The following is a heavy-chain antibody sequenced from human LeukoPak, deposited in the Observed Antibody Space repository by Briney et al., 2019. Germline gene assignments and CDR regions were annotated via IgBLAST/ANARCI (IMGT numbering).Heavy chain of an antibody. Sequence: SEALSLTCTVSGGSISSGSYYWSWIRQPAGKGLEWIGRIYTSGSTNYNPSLKSRVTISVDTSKNQFSLKLSSVTAADTAVYYCARDSYSSSADYWGQGTLVTVSS. CDR3: ARDSYSSSADY. V-gene: IGHV4-61*02. J-gene: IGHJ4*02. CDR2: IYTSGST. CDR1: GGSISSGSYY. D-gene: IGHD6-19*01.